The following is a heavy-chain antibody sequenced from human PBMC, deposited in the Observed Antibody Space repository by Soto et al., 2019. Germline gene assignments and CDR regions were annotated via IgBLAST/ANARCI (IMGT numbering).Heavy chain of an antibody. J-gene: IGHJ4*02. V-gene: IGHV3-33*01. CDR2: IWYDGSNE. CDR1: GFTFSSYG. Sequence: QVQLVESGGGVVQPGRSLRLSCAASGFTFSSYGMHWVRQAPGKGLEWVAVIWYDGSNEYYADSVKGRFTISRDNSKNTLYLQMNSLRAEDTSLSYCARAQYSSRWYPFDYWGQGTLVTVSS. D-gene: IGHD6-13*01. CDR3: ARAQYSSRWYPFDY.